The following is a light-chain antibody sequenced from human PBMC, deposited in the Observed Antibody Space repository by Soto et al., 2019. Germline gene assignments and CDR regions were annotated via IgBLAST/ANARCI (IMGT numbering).Light chain of an antibody. Sequence: QSALTQPASVSGSPGQSITISCSGTSSDVGGYNYVSWYQQHPGKAPKLMIFEVRHRPSGISNRFSGSKSGNTASLTISGLQAEDEGDYYCASYGGTNTLYVFGPGTQLTVL. CDR2: EVR. CDR1: SSDVGGYNY. CDR3: ASYGGTNTLYV. V-gene: IGLV2-14*01. J-gene: IGLJ1*01.